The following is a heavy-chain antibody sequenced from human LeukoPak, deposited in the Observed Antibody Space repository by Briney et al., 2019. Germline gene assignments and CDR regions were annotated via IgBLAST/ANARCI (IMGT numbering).Heavy chain of an antibody. D-gene: IGHD1-26*01. J-gene: IGHJ5*02. CDR1: GFTFSSYS. CDR3: ANFQTVGVKPFEH. Sequence: KPGGSLRLSCAASGFTFSSYSMSWVRQAPGKGLEWVSSISPDSGFIPQADSVKGRFTISRDNAKNSLYLQMESLRVEDTAVYYCANFQTVGVKPFEHWGQGTLVTVSS. V-gene: IGHV3-21*06. CDR2: ISPDSGFI.